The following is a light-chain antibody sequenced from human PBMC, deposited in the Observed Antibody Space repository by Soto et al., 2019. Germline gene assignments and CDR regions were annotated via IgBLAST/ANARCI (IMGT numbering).Light chain of an antibody. J-gene: IGLJ3*02. CDR3: SSYTNSITRV. Sequence: QSVLTQPASVSGSPGQSITISCTGTSDDVGAYNSVSWYQQHPGKAPKLIIYEVTNRPSGVSNRFFGSKSGYTASLTISGLQAEDEADYYCSSYTNSITRVFGGGTKLTVL. V-gene: IGLV2-14*01. CDR2: EVT. CDR1: SDDVGAYNS.